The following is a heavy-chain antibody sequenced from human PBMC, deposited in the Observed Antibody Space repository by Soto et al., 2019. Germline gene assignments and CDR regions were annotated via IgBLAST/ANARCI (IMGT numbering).Heavy chain of an antibody. Sequence: SVKVSCKASGFTFTSSAVQWVRQARGQRLEWIGWIVVGSGNTNYAQKFQERVTTTRDMSTSTAYMELSSLRSEDTAVYYCAAELGYYYYGMDVWGQGTTVTVSS. CDR3: AAELGYYYYGMDV. D-gene: IGHD3-16*01. V-gene: IGHV1-58*01. CDR1: GFTFTSSA. J-gene: IGHJ6*02. CDR2: IVVGSGNT.